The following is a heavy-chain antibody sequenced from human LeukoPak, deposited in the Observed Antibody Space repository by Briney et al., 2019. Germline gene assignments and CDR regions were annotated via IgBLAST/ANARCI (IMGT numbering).Heavy chain of an antibody. CDR2: ISGSGGSQ. CDR1: GFTCSSYA. V-gene: IGHV3-23*01. CDR3: AKDPRRIDPAPY. D-gene: IGHD2-15*01. Sequence: GGSLRLSCAASGFTCSSYAMSWVRQAPGKVLEWVSAISGSGGSQYYADSVKGRFTISRDNSKNTLYLQMNSLRAEDTAVYYCAKDPRRIDPAPYWGQGTLVTVSS. J-gene: IGHJ4*02.